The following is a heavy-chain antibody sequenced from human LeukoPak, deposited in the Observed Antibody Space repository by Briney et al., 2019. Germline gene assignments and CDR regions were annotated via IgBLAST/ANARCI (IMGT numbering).Heavy chain of an antibody. CDR1: GFTFSSYA. J-gene: IGHJ6*02. D-gene: IGHD2-2*01. V-gene: IGHV3-23*01. CDR3: AKDTPHGRDIVVVPAAIYAPGYYYGMDV. CDR2: ISGSGGST. Sequence: GGSLRLSCAASGFTFSSYAMSWVRQAPGKGLEWVSAISGSGGSTYYADSVNGRFTISRDNSKNTLYLQMNSLRAEDTAVYYCAKDTPHGRDIVVVPAAIYAPGYYYGMDVWGQGTTVTVSS.